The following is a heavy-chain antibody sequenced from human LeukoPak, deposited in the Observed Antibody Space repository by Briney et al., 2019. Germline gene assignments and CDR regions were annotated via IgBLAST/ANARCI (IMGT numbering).Heavy chain of an antibody. CDR1: GYTFTGYY. D-gene: IGHD2-15*01. J-gene: IGHJ5*02. CDR3: ARVRGFGGSGGSCYPANWFDP. Sequence: ASVKVSCKASGYTFTGYYMHWVRQAPGQGLEWMGRINPNSGGTNYAQKFQGRVTMTRDTSISTAYMELSRLRSDDTAVYYCARVRGFGGSGGSCYPANWFDPWGQGTLVTVSS. V-gene: IGHV1-2*06. CDR2: INPNSGGT.